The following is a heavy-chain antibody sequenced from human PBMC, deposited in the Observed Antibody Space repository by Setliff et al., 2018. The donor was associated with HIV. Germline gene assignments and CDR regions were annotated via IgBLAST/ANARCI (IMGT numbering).Heavy chain of an antibody. CDR1: GGTFSSYA. V-gene: IGHV1-69*05. J-gene: IGHJ3*02. D-gene: IGHD4-17*01. CDR2: ILPIFGTA. Sequence: SVKVSCKASGGTFSSYASSWVRPAPGQGLEWMGGILPIFGTANYAQKFQGRVTMTTETSTSTAYMELRSLRTDDTAVYYCARHDGLRSVHGAFDIWGQGTMVTVSS. CDR3: ARHDGLRSVHGAFDI.